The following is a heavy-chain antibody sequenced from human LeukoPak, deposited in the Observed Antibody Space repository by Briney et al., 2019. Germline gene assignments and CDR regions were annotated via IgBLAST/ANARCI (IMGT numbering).Heavy chain of an antibody. Sequence: GGSLRLSCAASGFTFSSYGMHWVRQAPGKGLEWVAVIWYDGSNKYYADSVKGRFTISRDNSKNTLYLQMNSLRAEDTAVYYGAKAIGYSSGWYVVYWGQGTLVTVSS. CDR1: GFTFSSYG. CDR2: IWYDGSNK. V-gene: IGHV3-33*06. D-gene: IGHD6-19*01. J-gene: IGHJ4*02. CDR3: AKAIGYSSGWYVVY.